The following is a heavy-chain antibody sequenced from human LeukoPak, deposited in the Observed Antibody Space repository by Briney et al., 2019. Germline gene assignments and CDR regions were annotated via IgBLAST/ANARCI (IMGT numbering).Heavy chain of an antibody. D-gene: IGHD2-2*01. CDR1: GYTFTSYG. CDR2: ISAYNGNT. CDR3: ARDGRVYCSSTSCYPRPDAFDI. Sequence: GASVTVSCKASGYTFTSYGISWVRQAPGQGLEWMGWISAYNGNTNYAQKLQGRVTMTTDTSTSTAYMELRSLRSDDTAVYYCARDGRVYCSSTSCYPRPDAFDIWGQGTMVTVSS. V-gene: IGHV1-18*01. J-gene: IGHJ3*02.